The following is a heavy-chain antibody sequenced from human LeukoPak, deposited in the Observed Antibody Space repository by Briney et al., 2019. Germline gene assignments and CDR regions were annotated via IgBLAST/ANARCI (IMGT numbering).Heavy chain of an antibody. CDR2: IYYSGST. Sequence: SETLSLTCTVSGGSISSSSYYWGWIRQPPGKGLEWIGSIYYSGSTYYNPSLKSRVTISVDTSKNQFSLKLRSVTAADTAVYYCARERYYYGSGSLVGEDVWGKGTTVTVSS. D-gene: IGHD3-10*01. CDR1: GGSISSSSYY. J-gene: IGHJ6*04. V-gene: IGHV4-39*07. CDR3: ARERYYYGSGSLVGEDV.